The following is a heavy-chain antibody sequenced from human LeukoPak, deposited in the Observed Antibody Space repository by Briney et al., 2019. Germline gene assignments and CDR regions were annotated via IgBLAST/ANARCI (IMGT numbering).Heavy chain of an antibody. CDR1: GGSISSGDYY. V-gene: IGHV4-30-4*01. J-gene: IGHJ4*02. Sequence: SETLSLTCTVSGGSISSGDYYWSWIRQPPGKGLEWIGYIYYSGSTYYNPSLKSRVTISVDTSKNQFSLKLTSVTAADTAVYYCATLGEYYDSSGYYYNWGQGTLVTVSS. CDR2: IYYSGST. CDR3: ATLGEYYDSSGYYYN. D-gene: IGHD3-22*01.